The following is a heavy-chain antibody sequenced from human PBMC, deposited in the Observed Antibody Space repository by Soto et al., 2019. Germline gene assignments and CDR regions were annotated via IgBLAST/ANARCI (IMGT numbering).Heavy chain of an antibody. J-gene: IGHJ4*02. CDR1: GYTFTSYD. CDR2: MNPNSGNT. CDR3: ARPGAWRGNFDF. V-gene: IGHV1-8*01. Sequence: QVQLVQSGAEVKKPGASVKVSCKASGYTFTSYDINWVRQATGQGLEWMGWMNPNSGNTGYAQKFQGRVTLTRYTSISTASMELSTLRSEDTAVYYCARPGAWRGNFDFWGQGTLVTVSS. D-gene: IGHD5-12*01.